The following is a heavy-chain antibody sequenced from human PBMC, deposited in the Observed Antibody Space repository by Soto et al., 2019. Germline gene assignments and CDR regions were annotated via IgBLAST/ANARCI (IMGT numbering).Heavy chain of an antibody. CDR2: MNPNSGDT. Sequence: QVQLVQSGAEVKKPGASVKVSCKTSGYTFTTYDINWVRQATGQGLEWMGWMNPNSGDTVSAQNFQGRVTMTRNTSIRAAYMELSSLRSEDTAVYYCARWGSIFRYPSSWYVWDYWGQGTLVTVSS. D-gene: IGHD6-13*01. CDR1: GYTFTTYD. CDR3: ARWGSIFRYPSSWYVWDY. V-gene: IGHV1-8*01. J-gene: IGHJ4*02.